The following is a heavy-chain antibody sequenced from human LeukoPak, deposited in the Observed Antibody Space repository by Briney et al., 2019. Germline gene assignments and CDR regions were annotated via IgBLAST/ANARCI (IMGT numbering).Heavy chain of an antibody. D-gene: IGHD4-17*01. Sequence: SISGTVSGGPFSGSSYYWGWVRQPPGKGLEWIATIHYSGSTSYNPSLKSRVTISVDTSKNDFSLRVTSVTAADTAVYFCARLLNYGSLGHYFDSWGQGSLVTVSS. V-gene: IGHV4-39*02. J-gene: IGHJ4*02. CDR2: IHYSGST. CDR1: GGPFSGSSYY. CDR3: ARLLNYGSLGHYFDS.